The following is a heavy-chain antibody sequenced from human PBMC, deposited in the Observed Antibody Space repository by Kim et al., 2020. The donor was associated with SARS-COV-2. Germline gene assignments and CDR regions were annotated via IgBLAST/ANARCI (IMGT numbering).Heavy chain of an antibody. Sequence: GGSLRLSCTASGFTFGDYAMSWFRQAPGKGLEWVGFIRSKAYGGTTEYAASVKGRFTISRDDSKSIAYLQMNSLKTEDTAVYYCTRDTRIGSSWYKGEYYYYGMDVWGQGTTVTVSS. V-gene: IGHV3-49*03. D-gene: IGHD6-13*01. CDR2: IRSKAYGGTT. CDR3: TRDTRIGSSWYKGEYYYYGMDV. CDR1: GFTFGDYA. J-gene: IGHJ6*02.